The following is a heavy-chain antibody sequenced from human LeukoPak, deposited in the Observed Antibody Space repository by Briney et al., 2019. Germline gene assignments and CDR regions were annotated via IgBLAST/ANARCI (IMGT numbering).Heavy chain of an antibody. D-gene: IGHD1/OR15-1a*01. Sequence: ASVKVSCKVSGYTLTELSIHWVRQAPGKGLEWMGGFDPEDGETIYAQKFQGRVTMTEDTSTDTAYMELSSLRSEDTAVYYCATGNPGLEHPGPDYWGQGTLVTVSS. CDR1: GYTLTELS. J-gene: IGHJ4*02. V-gene: IGHV1-24*01. CDR3: ATGNPGLEHPGPDY. CDR2: FDPEDGET.